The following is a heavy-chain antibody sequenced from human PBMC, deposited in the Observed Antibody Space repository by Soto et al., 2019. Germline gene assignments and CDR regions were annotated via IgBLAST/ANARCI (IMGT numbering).Heavy chain of an antibody. CDR1: GYTFTGYY. CDR3: ARGLGYCSGGSCYRWSWFDP. V-gene: IGHV1-2*04. Sequence: ASVKVSCKASGYTFTGYYMHWVRQAPGQGLEWMGWINPNSGGTNYAQKFQGWVTMTRDTSISTAYMELSRLRSDDTAVYYCARGLGYCSGGSCYRWSWFDPGGQGTLVTVSS. D-gene: IGHD2-15*01. J-gene: IGHJ5*02. CDR2: INPNSGGT.